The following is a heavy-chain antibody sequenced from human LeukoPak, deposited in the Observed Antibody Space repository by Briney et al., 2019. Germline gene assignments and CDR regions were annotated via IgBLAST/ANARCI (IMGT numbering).Heavy chain of an antibody. CDR2: ITSSSTTTI. D-gene: IGHD4-23*01. CDR1: GFTFSSYS. V-gene: IGHV3-48*04. J-gene: IGHJ4*02. CDR3: ARGGYGGVGHAY. Sequence: GGSLRLSCAASGFTFSSYSMNWVRQAPGKGLEWISYITSSSTTTIYYADSVKGRFTISRDNAKNSLYLQMNSLRAEDTAVYYCARGGYGGVGHAYWGQGTLVTVSS.